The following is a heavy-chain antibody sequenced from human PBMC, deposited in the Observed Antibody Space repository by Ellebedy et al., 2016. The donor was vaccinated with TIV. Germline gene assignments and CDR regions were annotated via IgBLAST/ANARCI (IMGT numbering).Heavy chain of an antibody. CDR3: ARGSGWPHIIDY. J-gene: IGHJ4*02. Sequence: GGSLRLSXSVSGDTFTKFWVGWVRQLPGKGLEWMGIIYPGDSDTRLNPSLRGRVSITADNSINSAYLQWSSLEASDSGMYYCARGSGWPHIIDYWGQGTRVTVSS. D-gene: IGHD6-19*01. CDR1: GDTFTKFW. V-gene: IGHV5-51*01. CDR2: IYPGDSDT.